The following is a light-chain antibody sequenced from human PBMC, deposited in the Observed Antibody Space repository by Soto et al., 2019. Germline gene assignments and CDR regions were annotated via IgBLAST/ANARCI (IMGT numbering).Light chain of an antibody. CDR1: SSDVGGSNY. CDR3: GSYSSSSTLYV. Sequence: QSALTQPASVSGSPGQSITISCTGTSSDVGGSNYVSWNQQHPGKAPKLMIYDVSNRPSGVSNRFSGSKSGNTASLTISGLQAEDEADYYCGSYSSSSTLYVFGTGTKVTVL. CDR2: DVS. J-gene: IGLJ1*01. V-gene: IGLV2-14*03.